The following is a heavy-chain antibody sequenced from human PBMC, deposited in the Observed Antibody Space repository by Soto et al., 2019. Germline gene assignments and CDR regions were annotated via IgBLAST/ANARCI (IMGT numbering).Heavy chain of an antibody. CDR2: IYYSGST. D-gene: IGHD2-8*01. CDR3: ARHNDCTNGVCYPDDAFDI. V-gene: IGHV4-59*08. Sequence: ETLSLTCTVSGGSISSYYWSWIRQPPGKGLEWIGYIYYSGSTNYNPSLKSRVTISVDTSKNQFSLKLSSVTAADTAVYYCARHNDCTNGVCYPDDAFDIWGQGTMVTVSS. J-gene: IGHJ3*02. CDR1: GGSISSYY.